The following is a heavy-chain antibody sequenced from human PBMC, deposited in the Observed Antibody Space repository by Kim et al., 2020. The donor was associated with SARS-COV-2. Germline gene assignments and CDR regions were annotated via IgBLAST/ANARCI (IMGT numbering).Heavy chain of an antibody. J-gene: IGHJ4*02. CDR3: ARDSTLLYNDILTGYYTGYPI. V-gene: IGHV3-33*05. CDR1: GFTFSSYG. D-gene: IGHD3-9*01. CDR2: ISYDGSNK. Sequence: GGSLRLSCAASGFTFSSYGLHWVRQAPGKGLEWVAVISYDGSNKYYADSVKGRFTISRDNSKNTLYLQMNSLRAEDTAVYYCARDSTLLYNDILTGYYTGYPIWGQGTLVTVSS.